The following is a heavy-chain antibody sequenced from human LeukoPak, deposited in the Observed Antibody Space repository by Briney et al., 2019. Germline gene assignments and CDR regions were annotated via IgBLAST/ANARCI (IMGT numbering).Heavy chain of an antibody. V-gene: IGHV4-61*08. J-gene: IGHJ6*02. CDR2: IYYSGST. CDR3: ASSSGWSPYYYGMDV. D-gene: IGHD6-19*01. Sequence: SETLSLTCTVSGGSISNGDHYWSWIRQHPGKGLEWIGHIYYSGSTNYNPSLKSRVTISVDTSKNQFSLKLSSVTAADTAVYYCASSSGWSPYYYGMDVWGQGTTVTVSS. CDR1: GGSISNGDHY.